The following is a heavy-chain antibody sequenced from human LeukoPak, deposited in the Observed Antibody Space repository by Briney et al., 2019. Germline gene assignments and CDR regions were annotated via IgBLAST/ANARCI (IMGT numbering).Heavy chain of an antibody. D-gene: IGHD3-16*01. V-gene: IGHV3-74*01. CDR2: IDGEGTTT. CDR1: GFTFSSYW. CDR3: YVHHYYYYMDV. J-gene: IGHJ6*03. Sequence: GGSLRLSCAASGFTFSSYWMHWVRQAPGKGLVWVSRIDGEGTTTNYADSVKGRFTISRDNAKNTLYLQINSLSAEDTAVYYCYVHHYYYYMDVWGKGTTVAVSS.